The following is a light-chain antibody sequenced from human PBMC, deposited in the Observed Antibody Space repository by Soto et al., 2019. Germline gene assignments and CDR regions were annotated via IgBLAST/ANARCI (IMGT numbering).Light chain of an antibody. CDR3: SSYAGRDMWV. V-gene: IGLV2-8*01. J-gene: IGLJ3*02. Sequence: QSALTQPPSASGSRGQSVTISCTGTSVDINYVSWFQQHPGKAPKLIICEVTKRPSGVPDRFSGSKSGNTASLTVSGLQDDDEAAYDCSSYAGRDMWVFGGGTKLTVI. CDR1: SVDINY. CDR2: EVT.